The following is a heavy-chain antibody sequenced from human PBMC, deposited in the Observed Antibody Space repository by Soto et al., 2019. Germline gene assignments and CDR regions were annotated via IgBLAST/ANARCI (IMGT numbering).Heavy chain of an antibody. D-gene: IGHD3-3*01. Sequence: PGGSLRLSCATSGFTFSNYGVHWVRQAPGKGLEWVAFISNDGSKKYYEDSVKGRFSISRDNSKNTLYLEMNSLRREDTAVYYCAKDPPWTVGPLAMDVWGQGTTVTVSS. CDR3: AKDPPWTVGPLAMDV. J-gene: IGHJ6*02. CDR2: ISNDGSKK. V-gene: IGHV3-30*18. CDR1: GFTFSNYG.